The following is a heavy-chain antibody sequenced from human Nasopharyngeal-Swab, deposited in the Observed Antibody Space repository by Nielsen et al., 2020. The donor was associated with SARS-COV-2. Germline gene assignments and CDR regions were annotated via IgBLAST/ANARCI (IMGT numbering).Heavy chain of an antibody. CDR1: GFTFDDYA. Sequence: GGSLRLSCAASGFTFDDYAMHWVRQVPGKGLEWVSRISWNSGIIIYADSVRGRFTISRDNTKKILLLGMNSLRPEDTAFYYCAKDACSTNCNFEFWGQGTLVTVSS. J-gene: IGHJ4*02. CDR2: ISWNSGII. CDR3: AKDACSTNCNFEF. V-gene: IGHV3-9*01. D-gene: IGHD1-1*01.